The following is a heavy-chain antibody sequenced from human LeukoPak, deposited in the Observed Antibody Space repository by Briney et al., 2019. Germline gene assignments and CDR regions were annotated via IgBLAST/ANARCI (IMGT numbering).Heavy chain of an antibody. CDR3: ARRGSYGGNSNDAFDI. CDR2: IIPIFGTA. J-gene: IGHJ3*02. D-gene: IGHD4-23*01. CDR1: GGTFSSYA. V-gene: IGHV1-69*13. Sequence: ASVKVSCKASGGTFSSYAISWVRQAPGQGLEWMGGIIPIFGTANYAQKFQGRVTITADESTSTAYMELSSLKASDTAMYYCARRGSYGGNSNDAFDIWGQGTMVTVSS.